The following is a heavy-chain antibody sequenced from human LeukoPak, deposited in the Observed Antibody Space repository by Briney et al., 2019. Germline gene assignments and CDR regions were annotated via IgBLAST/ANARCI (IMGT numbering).Heavy chain of an antibody. Sequence: GGSLRLSCAASGFTFSGYSMNWVRQAPGKGLEWVSSISSSSSYIYYADSVKGRFTISRDNAKNSLYLQMNSLRAEDTAAYYCARVRYSSGCYDYWGQGTLVAVSS. D-gene: IGHD6-19*01. J-gene: IGHJ4*02. CDR1: GFTFSGYS. CDR2: ISSSSSYI. V-gene: IGHV3-21*01. CDR3: ARVRYSSGCYDY.